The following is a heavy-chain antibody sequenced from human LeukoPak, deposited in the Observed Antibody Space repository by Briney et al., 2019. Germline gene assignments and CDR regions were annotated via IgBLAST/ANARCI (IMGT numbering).Heavy chain of an antibody. CDR3: ARSEWELLLVY. D-gene: IGHD1-26*01. CDR2: ISYDGSNK. CDR1: GFTFSSYG. J-gene: IGHJ4*02. Sequence: GGSLRLSCAASGFTFSSYGMHWVRQAPGKGLEWVAVISYDGSNKYYADSVKGRFTISRDNSKNTLYLQMNSLRAEDTAVYYCARSEWELLLVYWGQGTLVTVSS. V-gene: IGHV3-30*03.